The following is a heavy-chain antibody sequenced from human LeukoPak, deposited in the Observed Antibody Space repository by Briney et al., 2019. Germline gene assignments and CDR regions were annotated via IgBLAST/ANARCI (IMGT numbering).Heavy chain of an antibody. Sequence: GRPLRLSCAASGFTFRAHSMHWVRQTPGKGLEWVAFTSYDGSKKYYGDSVKGRFTTSRDNSKNTLYLEVSTLRAEDTAVYYCTRNPEMQYWFDPWGQGTLVTVSS. CDR2: TSYDGSKK. D-gene: IGHD2/OR15-2a*01. V-gene: IGHV3-30-3*01. J-gene: IGHJ5*02. CDR1: GFTFRAHS. CDR3: TRNPEMQYWFDP.